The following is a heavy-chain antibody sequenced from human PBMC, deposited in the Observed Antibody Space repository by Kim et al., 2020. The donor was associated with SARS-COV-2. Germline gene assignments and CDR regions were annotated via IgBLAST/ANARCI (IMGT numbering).Heavy chain of an antibody. CDR3: ARDLNY. D-gene: IGHD3-9*01. J-gene: IGHJ4*02. V-gene: IGHV4-30-4*01. Sequence: YSSGGTYYNPSLKSRVTISVDTSKNQFSLKLSSVTAADTAVYYCARDLNYWGQGTLVTVSS. CDR2: YSSGGT.